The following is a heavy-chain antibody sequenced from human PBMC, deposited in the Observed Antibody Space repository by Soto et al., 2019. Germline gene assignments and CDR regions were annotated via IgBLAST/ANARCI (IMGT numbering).Heavy chain of an antibody. V-gene: IGHV4-30-4*01. J-gene: IGHJ6*03. CDR2: IYYSGST. D-gene: IGHD2-2*01. Sequence: SETLSLTCTVSGGSISSGDYYWSWIRQPPGKGLEWIGYIYYSGSTYYNPSLKSRVTISVDTSKNQFSLKLSSVTAADTAVYYCARARLYQYYYYMDVWGKGTTVTVSS. CDR3: ARARLYQYYYYMDV. CDR1: GGSISSGDYY.